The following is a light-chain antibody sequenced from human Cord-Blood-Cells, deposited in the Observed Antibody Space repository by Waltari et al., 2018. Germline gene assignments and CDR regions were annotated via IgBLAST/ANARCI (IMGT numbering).Light chain of an antibody. V-gene: IGLV2-8*01. CDR3: SSYAGSNNV. J-gene: IGLJ1*01. CDR2: EVS. CDR1: SRDVGGYNY. Sequence: QSALTPPPSASGSPGQSVTISCTGPSRDVGGYNYVSWYQQHPGKAPKLMIYEVSKRPSGVPDRFSGSKSGNTASLTVSGLQAEDEADYYCSSYAGSNNVFGTGTKVTVL.